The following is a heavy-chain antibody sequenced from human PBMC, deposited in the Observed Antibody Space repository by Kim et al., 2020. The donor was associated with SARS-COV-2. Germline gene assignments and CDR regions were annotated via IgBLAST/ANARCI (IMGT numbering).Heavy chain of an antibody. D-gene: IGHD3-10*01. CDR3: ASITLPY. CDR2: DGSNK. V-gene: IGHV3-30*01. J-gene: IGHJ4*02. Sequence: DGSNKYYADSVKCRFTISRDNSKNTLYLQMNSLRAEDTAVYYCASITLPYWGQGTLVTVSS.